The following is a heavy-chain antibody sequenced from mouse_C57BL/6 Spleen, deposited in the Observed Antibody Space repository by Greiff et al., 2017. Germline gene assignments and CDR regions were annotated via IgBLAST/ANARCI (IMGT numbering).Heavy chain of an antibody. J-gene: IGHJ1*03. CDR2: INPYNGGT. CDR1: GYTFTDYY. Sequence: VQLQQSGPVLVKPGASVKMSCKASGYTFTDYYMNWVKQSHGKSLEWIGVINPYNGGTSYNQKFKGKATLTVDKSSSTAYMELNSLTSEDSAVYYWARGGDITTVVERWYFDVWGTGTTVTVSS. D-gene: IGHD1-1*01. CDR3: ARGGDITTVVERWYFDV. V-gene: IGHV1-19*01.